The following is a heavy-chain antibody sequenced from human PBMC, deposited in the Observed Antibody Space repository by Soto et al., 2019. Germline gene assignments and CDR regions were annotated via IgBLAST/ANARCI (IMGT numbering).Heavy chain of an antibody. D-gene: IGHD5-18*01. Sequence: ASVKVSCKASGYTFTSYCMHWVRQAPGQGLEWMGIINPSGGSTSYAQKFQGRVTMTRDTSTSTVYMELSSLRSEDTAVYYCARDAATWIKLWERNRRFDYWGQGTMVTVS. CDR1: GYTFTSYC. CDR2: INPSGGST. V-gene: IGHV1-46*01. CDR3: ARDAATWIKLWERNRRFDY. J-gene: IGHJ4*02.